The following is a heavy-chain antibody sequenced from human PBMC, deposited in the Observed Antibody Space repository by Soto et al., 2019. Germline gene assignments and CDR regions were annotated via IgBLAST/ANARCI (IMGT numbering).Heavy chain of an antibody. J-gene: IGHJ3*02. CDR1: GFTFDDYA. D-gene: IGHD3-22*01. CDR3: AKIYDSSGLLLDAFDI. V-gene: IGHV3-9*01. CDR2: ISWNSGSI. Sequence: GGSLRLSCAASGFTFDDYAMHWVRQAPGKGLEWVSGISWNSGSIGYADSVKGRFTISRDNAKNSLYLQMNSLRAEDTALYYCAKIYDSSGLLLDAFDIWGQGTMVTVSS.